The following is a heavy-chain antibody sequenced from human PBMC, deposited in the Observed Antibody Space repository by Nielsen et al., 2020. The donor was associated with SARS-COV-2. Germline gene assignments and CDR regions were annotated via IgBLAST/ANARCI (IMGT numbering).Heavy chain of an antibody. CDR1: GFPFSSYA. CDR2: ISGSGGST. D-gene: IGHD4-17*01. Sequence: GESLKISCAASGFPFSSYAMRWVRQAPGKGLEWVSAISGSGGSTYYADSVKGRFTISRDNSKNTLYLQMNSLRAEDTAVYYCAKATTVTTSPIWGQGTMVTVSS. V-gene: IGHV3-23*01. J-gene: IGHJ3*02. CDR3: AKATTVTTSPI.